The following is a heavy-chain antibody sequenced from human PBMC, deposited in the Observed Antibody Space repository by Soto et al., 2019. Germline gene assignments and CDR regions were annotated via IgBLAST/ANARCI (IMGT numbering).Heavy chain of an antibody. J-gene: IGHJ6*03. CDR1: GLTLSDHY. CDR2: SRDKANSYST. V-gene: IGHV3-72*01. Sequence: GGSLRLSCAASGLTLSDHYVDWVRQAPGKGLEWVGRSRDKANSYSTEYAASVKDRFAISRDDSKDSLYLQMNSLKTEDTAVYYCLRSKIINSYYYYMDVWGKGTTVTVSS. CDR3: LRSKIINSYYYYMDV.